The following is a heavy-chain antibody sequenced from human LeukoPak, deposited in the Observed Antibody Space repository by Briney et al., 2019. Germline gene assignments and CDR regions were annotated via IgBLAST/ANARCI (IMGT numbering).Heavy chain of an antibody. Sequence: SETLSLTCAVYGGSFSGYYWSWIRQPPGKGLEWIGEINLSGSTNYNPTLKSRVTISVDTSKNQFSLKLSSVTAADTAVYYCARERHNDILTGYYLNSFDYWGQGTLVTVSS. V-gene: IGHV4-34*01. CDR1: GGSFSGYY. CDR3: ARERHNDILTGYYLNSFDY. J-gene: IGHJ4*02. D-gene: IGHD3-9*01. CDR2: INLSGST.